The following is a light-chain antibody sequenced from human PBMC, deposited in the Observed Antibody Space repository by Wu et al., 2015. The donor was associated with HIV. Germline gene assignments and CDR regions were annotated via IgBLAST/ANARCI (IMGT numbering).Light chain of an antibody. CDR1: QALAF. CDR3: QKYNTAPWT. V-gene: IGKV1-27*01. Sequence: GDRVTYHFADSQALAFLAWYQQKPGKPPKVLIYAASTLQSGVPSRFSGSGSGTDFTLTISSLQPEDVATYYCQKYNTAPWTFGPRDQGGNET. J-gene: IGKJ1*01. CDR2: AAS.